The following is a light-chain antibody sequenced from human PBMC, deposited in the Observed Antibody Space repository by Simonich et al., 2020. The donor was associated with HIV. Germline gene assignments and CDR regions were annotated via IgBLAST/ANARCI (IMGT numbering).Light chain of an antibody. Sequence: QSALTQPASVSGSPGQSVTISCTGTSSDVGGYNYVSWYQQHPGKAPKLMIYDVTNRPSGVPDRFSGSKSGNTASLTISGLQAEDEADYYCCSYAGSYIFVLFGGGTKLTVL. CDR1: SSDVGGYNY. CDR2: DVT. V-gene: IGLV2-11*01. J-gene: IGLJ2*01. CDR3: CSYAGSYIFVL.